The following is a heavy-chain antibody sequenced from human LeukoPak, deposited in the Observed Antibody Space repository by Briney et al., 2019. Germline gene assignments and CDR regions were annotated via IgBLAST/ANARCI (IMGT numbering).Heavy chain of an antibody. CDR2: IKEDGTYT. D-gene: IGHD3-9*01. J-gene: IGHJ4*02. CDR3: AGDFDMGITPGDDFDF. CDR1: GFSFSKYW. Sequence: GGSLRLSCAVSGFSFSKYWMHWVRQTPGEGLVWVARIKEDGTYTSYADSVKGRFTISRDNARNTVFLQMNSLRAEDTAVYYCAGDFDMGITPGDDFDFWGQGTLVTVSS. V-gene: IGHV3-74*01.